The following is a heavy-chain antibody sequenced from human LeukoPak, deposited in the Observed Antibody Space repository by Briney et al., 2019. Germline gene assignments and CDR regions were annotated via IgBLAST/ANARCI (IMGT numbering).Heavy chain of an antibody. V-gene: IGHV4-30-4*01. CDR3: ARVGDTTVIDY. Sequence: SQTLSLTCTVSGGSISSGDYYWSWIRQPPGRGLEWIGYIYYSGSTYYNPSLKSRVTISVDTSKNQFSLKLSSVTAADTAVYYCARVGDTTVIDYWGQGTLVTVSS. CDR2: IYYSGST. D-gene: IGHD4-17*01. CDR1: GGSISSGDYY. J-gene: IGHJ4*02.